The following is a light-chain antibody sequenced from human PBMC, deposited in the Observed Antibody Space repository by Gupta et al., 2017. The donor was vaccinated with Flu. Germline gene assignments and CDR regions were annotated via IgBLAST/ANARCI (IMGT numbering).Light chain of an antibody. J-gene: IGLJ2*01. CDR2: ENN. CDR3: DSRDSSHSPLL. CDR1: SSNIENNY. Sequence: QSVLTQPPSVSAAPGQKVTISCSGSSSNIENNYVSWYQQVPGTAPKLLIYENNLRPSGIPDRFSGSSSGKSVTLDIAGPQAEDEAHYYCDSRDSSHSPLLFGGGTKLTVL. V-gene: IGLV1-51*02.